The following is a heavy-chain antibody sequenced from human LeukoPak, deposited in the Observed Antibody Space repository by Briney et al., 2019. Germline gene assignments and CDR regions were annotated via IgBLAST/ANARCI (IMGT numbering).Heavy chain of an antibody. Sequence: PSETLSLTCTVSGGSISSSSYYWGWIRQPPGTGLEWIGSIYYSGSTYYNPSLKSRVTISVDTAKNQFSLKLSSVTAADTAVYYCARGDIVPDYWGQGTLVTVSS. CDR1: GGSISSSSYY. CDR2: IYYSGST. D-gene: IGHD2-15*01. CDR3: ARGDIVPDY. V-gene: IGHV4-39*01. J-gene: IGHJ4*02.